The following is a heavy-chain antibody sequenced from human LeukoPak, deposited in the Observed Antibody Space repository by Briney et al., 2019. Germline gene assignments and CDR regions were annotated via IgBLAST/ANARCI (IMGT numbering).Heavy chain of an antibody. V-gene: IGHV3-74*01. J-gene: IGHJ4*02. CDR3: ARIAYSGYFIDF. CDR2: ISTDGSST. CDR1: GFTFSNYW. Sequence: GGSLRLSCAASGFTFSNYWMEWVRQAPGKGLVWVSRISTDGSSTNYADSAKGRFTISRDNAKNSLSLQMNRLRAEDTAVYYCARIAYSGYFIDFWGQGTLVTVSS. D-gene: IGHD5-12*01.